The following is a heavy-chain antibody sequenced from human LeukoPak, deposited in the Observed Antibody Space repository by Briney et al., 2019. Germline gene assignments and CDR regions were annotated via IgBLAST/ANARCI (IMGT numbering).Heavy chain of an antibody. CDR1: GFTFSSYA. J-gene: IGHJ4*02. CDR3: ARGRFSGPDDY. D-gene: IGHD6-19*01. CDR2: IYSGGAT. Sequence: PGGSLRLSCAASGFTFSSYAMSWVRQAPGKGLEWVSVIYSGGATYYADSVRGRFTISRDNSKNMVSLQMTSLGAEDTAVYYCARGRFSGPDDYWGQGTLVTVSS. V-gene: IGHV3-53*01.